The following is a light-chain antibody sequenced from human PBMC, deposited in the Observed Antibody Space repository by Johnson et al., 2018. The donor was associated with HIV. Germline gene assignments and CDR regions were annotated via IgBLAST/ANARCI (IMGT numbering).Light chain of an antibody. Sequence: QSVLTQPPSVSAAPGQKVTISCSGSSSNIGNNYVSWYQQLPGTAPKLLIYDNNKRPSEIPDRFSGSKSGTSATLGITGLQTGDEADYYCGTWDSSLSAGGGFGTGTEVTVL. J-gene: IGLJ1*01. CDR3: GTWDSSLSAGGG. CDR2: DNN. V-gene: IGLV1-51*01. CDR1: SSNIGNNY.